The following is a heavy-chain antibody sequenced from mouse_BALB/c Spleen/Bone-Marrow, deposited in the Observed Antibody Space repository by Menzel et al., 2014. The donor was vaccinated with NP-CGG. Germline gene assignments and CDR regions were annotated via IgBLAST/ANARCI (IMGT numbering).Heavy chain of an antibody. Sequence: VKVVESGAELAKPRASVKMSCKASGYTFTDYWMHWVKQRPGQGLEWIGYINPSSGYTEYNQKFKDKATLTADKSSSTAYMQLNILTSEDSAVYYCARRYGSLWYFDVWGAGTTVTVSS. V-gene: IGHV1-7*01. CDR1: GYTFTDYW. J-gene: IGHJ1*01. D-gene: IGHD1-1*01. CDR3: ARRYGSLWYFDV. CDR2: INPSSGYT.